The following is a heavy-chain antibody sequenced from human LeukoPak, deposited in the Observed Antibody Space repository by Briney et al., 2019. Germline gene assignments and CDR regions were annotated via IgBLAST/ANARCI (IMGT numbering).Heavy chain of an antibody. D-gene: IGHD3-22*01. J-gene: IGHJ4*02. Sequence: SGPALVKPTQTLTLTCTFSGFSLSTSGMCVSWIRQPPGKALEWLARIDWDDDKYYSTSLKTRLTISKDTSKNQVVLTMTNMDPVDTATYYCARIYYYDGSGYYPFDYWGQGTLVTVSS. CDR2: IDWDDDK. CDR3: ARIYYYDGSGYYPFDY. CDR1: GFSLSTSGMC. V-gene: IGHV2-70*11.